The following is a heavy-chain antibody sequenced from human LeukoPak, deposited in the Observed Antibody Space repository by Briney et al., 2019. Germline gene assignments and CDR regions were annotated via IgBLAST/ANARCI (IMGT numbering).Heavy chain of an antibody. J-gene: IGHJ6*04. CDR2: FDPEDGET. CDR1: GYTLIELS. CDR3: ATAGPGYYYYGMDV. D-gene: IGHD3-10*01. Sequence: GASVKVSCKVSGYTLIELSMHWVRQAPGKGLEWMGGFDPEDGETIYAQKFQGRVTMTEDTSTDTAYMELSSLRSEDTAVYYCATAGPGYYYYGMDVWGKGTTVTVSS. V-gene: IGHV1-24*01.